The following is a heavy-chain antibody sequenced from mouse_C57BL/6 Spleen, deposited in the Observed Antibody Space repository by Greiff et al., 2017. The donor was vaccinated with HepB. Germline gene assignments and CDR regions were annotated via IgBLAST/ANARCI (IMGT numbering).Heavy chain of an antibody. J-gene: IGHJ2*01. CDR2: IDPSDSYT. CDR1: GYTFTSYW. Sequence: QVQLKQPGAELVMPGASVKLSCKASGYTFTSYWMHWVKQRPGQGLEWIGEIDPSDSYTNYNQKFKGKSTLTVDKSSSTAYMQLSSLTSEDSAVYYCARLTGSFDYWGQGTTLTVSS. V-gene: IGHV1-69*01. CDR3: ARLTGSFDY. D-gene: IGHD4-1*01.